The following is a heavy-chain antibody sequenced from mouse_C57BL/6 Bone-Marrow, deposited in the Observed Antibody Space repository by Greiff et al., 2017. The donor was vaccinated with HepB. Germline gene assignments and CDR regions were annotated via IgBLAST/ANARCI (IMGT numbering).Heavy chain of an antibody. V-gene: IGHV5-16*01. CDR2: INYDGSST. Sequence: EVQLQESEGGLVQPGSSMKLSCTASGFTFSDYYMAWVRQVPEKGLEWVANINYDGSSTYYLDSLKSRFIISRDNAKNILYLQMSSLKSEDTATYYCARGQLGRGFDYWGQGTTLTVSS. D-gene: IGHD4-1*02. J-gene: IGHJ2*01. CDR1: GFTFSDYY. CDR3: ARGQLGRGFDY.